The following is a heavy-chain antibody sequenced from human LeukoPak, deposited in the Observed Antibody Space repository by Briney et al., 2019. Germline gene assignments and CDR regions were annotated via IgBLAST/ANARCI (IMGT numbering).Heavy chain of an antibody. CDR3: ARGFNYYGSGSYHIFGY. CDR1: GFTFSSNS. D-gene: IGHD3-10*01. V-gene: IGHV3-48*04. CDR2: ISSSGSTI. J-gene: IGHJ4*02. Sequence: GGSLRLSCAASGFTFSSNSMNWVRQAPGKGLEWVSYISSSGSTIYYADSVKGRFTISRDNAKNSLYLQMNSLRAEDTAVYYCARGFNYYGSGSYHIFGYWGQGTLVTVSS.